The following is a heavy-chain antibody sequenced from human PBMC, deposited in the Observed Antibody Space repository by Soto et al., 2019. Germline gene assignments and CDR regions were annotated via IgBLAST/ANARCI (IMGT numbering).Heavy chain of an antibody. CDR1: GGSVGSYH. CDR3: ARIGYGSGLYCFDY. V-gene: IGHV4-59*02. CDR2: IYYSGTT. D-gene: IGHD3-10*01. Sequence: QVQLQQSGPGLVKPSETLSLTCTVSGGSVGSYHWTWIRQPPGKGLEWIGYIYYSGTTNYNPSLKSRVTISTDTSRNQISLKLGSVTAADTAVYYCARIGYGSGLYCFDYWGQGTPVTVSS. J-gene: IGHJ4*02.